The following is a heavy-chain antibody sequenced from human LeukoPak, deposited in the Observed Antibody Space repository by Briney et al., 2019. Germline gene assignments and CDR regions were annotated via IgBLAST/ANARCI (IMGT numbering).Heavy chain of an antibody. D-gene: IGHD2-21*02. CDR3: ARDLGHGDPIDAFDI. CDR2: IYYSGST. V-gene: IGHV4-31*03. CDR1: GGSISSGGYY. Sequence: SETLSLTCTVSGGSISSGGYYWSWIRQHPGKGLEWIGYIYYSGSTYYNPSLKSRVTISVDTSKNQFSLKLSSVTAADTAVYYCARDLGHGDPIDAFDIWGQGTTVTVSS. J-gene: IGHJ3*02.